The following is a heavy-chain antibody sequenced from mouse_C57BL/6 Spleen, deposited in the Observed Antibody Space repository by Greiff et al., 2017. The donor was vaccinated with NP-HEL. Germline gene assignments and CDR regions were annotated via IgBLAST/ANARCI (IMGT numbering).Heavy chain of an antibody. Sequence: EVQLQQSGPELVKPGASVKIPCKASGYTFTDYNMDWVKQSHGKSLEWIGDINPNNGGTIYNQKFKGKATLTVDKSSSTAYMELRSLTSEDTAVYYCARRNITTVVYFDYWGQGTTLTVSS. CDR2: INPNNGGT. J-gene: IGHJ2*01. D-gene: IGHD1-1*01. CDR3: ARRNITTVVYFDY. V-gene: IGHV1-18*01. CDR1: GYTFTDYN.